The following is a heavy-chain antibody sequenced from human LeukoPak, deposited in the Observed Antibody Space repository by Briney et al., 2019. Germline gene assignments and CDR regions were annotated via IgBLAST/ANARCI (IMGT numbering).Heavy chain of an antibody. Sequence: GGSLRLSCAPSGFTFSDFAMSWVRQSPGRRLEWVSSITTSGESTYYAASVKGRFAISRDNSGSTLYLQMNSLRIEDSAVYYCAKRLSRGYYGKLIFDYWGQGALVTVSS. D-gene: IGHD2-15*01. J-gene: IGHJ4*02. V-gene: IGHV3-23*01. CDR1: GFTFSDFA. CDR2: ITTSGEST. CDR3: AKRLSRGYYGKLIFDY.